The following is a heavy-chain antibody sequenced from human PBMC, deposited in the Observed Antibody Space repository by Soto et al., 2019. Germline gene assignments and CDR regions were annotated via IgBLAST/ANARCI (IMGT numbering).Heavy chain of an antibody. CDR1: GFTFSSYG. CDR2: ISYDGSNK. V-gene: IGHV3-30*18. CDR3: AKSPDIVVVPAAKSIRFDY. D-gene: IGHD2-2*01. J-gene: IGHJ4*02. Sequence: GGSLRLSCAASGFTFSSYGMHWVRQAPGKGLEWVAVISYDGSNKHYADSVKGRFTISRDNSKNTLYLQMNSLRAEDTAVYYCAKSPDIVVVPAAKSIRFDYWGQGTLVTVSS.